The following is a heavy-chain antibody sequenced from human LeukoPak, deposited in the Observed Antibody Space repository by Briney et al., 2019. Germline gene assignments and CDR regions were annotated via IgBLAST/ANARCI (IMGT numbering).Heavy chain of an antibody. V-gene: IGHV4-59*01. CDR1: GDSITGYY. J-gene: IGHJ4*02. CDR2: VYHTGTS. D-gene: IGHD5-18*01. CDR3: ARALDTWSALDY. Sequence: PSETLNLTCTVSGDSITGYYWTWVRQPPGKGLEWIGYVYHTGTSNYNPSVRSRITMSVDTSKNQYSMNLTSVTAADTAVYYCARALDTWSALDYWGLGTLVSFSS.